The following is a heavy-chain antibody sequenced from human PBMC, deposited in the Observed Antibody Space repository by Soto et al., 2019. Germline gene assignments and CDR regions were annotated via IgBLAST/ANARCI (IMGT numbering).Heavy chain of an antibody. CDR2: ISYDGSNK. CDR3: ARDSNSFDY. V-gene: IGHV3-30-3*01. J-gene: IGHJ4*02. Sequence: GGSLRLSCAASGFTFSSYAIHWVRQAPGKGLEWVAVISYDGSNKYYADSVKGRFTISRDNSKNTLYLQMNSLRAEDTAVYYCARDSNSFDYWGQGTLVTVSS. CDR1: GFTFSSYA.